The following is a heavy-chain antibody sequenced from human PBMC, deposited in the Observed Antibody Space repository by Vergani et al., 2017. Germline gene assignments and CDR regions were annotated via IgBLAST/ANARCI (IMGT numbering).Heavy chain of an antibody. Sequence: EVQLLESGGGLVQPGGSLRLSCAASGFTFSSYAMSWVRQAPGKGLEWVSAISGSGGSTYYADSVKGRFTISSDNSKNTLYLQMNSLRAEDTAVYYFARWGIYYDSSGGYYYYYMDVWGKGTTVTVSS. CDR2: ISGSGGST. J-gene: IGHJ6*03. V-gene: IGHV3-23*01. D-gene: IGHD3-22*01. CDR1: GFTFSSYA. CDR3: ARWGIYYDSSGGYYYYYMDV.